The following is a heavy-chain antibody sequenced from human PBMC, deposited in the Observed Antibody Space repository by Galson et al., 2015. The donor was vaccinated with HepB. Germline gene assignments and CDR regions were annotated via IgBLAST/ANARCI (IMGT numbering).Heavy chain of an antibody. CDR1: GFTFSSYW. CDR2: INTDGSYT. V-gene: IGHV3-74*01. D-gene: IGHD5-18*01. J-gene: IGHJ4*02. Sequence: SLRLSCAVSGFTFSSYWMHWVRHAPGKGLVWVSRINTDGSYTNYADSVKGRFTISRDNAKNTLYLQMNSLRAEDTAVYYCAQVSGYTYGFDYWGQGTLVTVSS. CDR3: AQVSGYTYGFDY.